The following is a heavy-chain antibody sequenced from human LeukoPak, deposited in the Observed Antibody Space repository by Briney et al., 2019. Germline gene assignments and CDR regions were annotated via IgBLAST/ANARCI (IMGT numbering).Heavy chain of an antibody. D-gene: IGHD6-13*01. J-gene: IGHJ4*02. CDR3: ARGRSGLAAAGTYDY. CDR1: GYTFTSSD. CDR2: INPKSGRT. V-gene: IGHV1-8*01. Sequence: GASVKVSCKASGYTFTSSDMNWVRQATGQGLEWMGWINPKSGRTGYAKKFQARVSMTMNTSISTAYMEVSSLRFEDTAVYYCARGRSGLAAAGTYDYWGQGTLITVSS.